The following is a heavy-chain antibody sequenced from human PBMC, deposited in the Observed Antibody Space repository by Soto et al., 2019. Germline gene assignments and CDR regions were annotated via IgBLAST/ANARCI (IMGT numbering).Heavy chain of an antibody. Sequence: XGSLRIPCTAAGLTFSNECMSWVRQDPGKGLEWVGVIKKKHDGGTTDYAAHVKGRFSISRDDSRNTIYLQMNSLKAEDTALYYCARETLPMSRGVLEYWGPGTLVTVSS. CDR1: GLTFSNEC. CDR3: ARETLPMSRGVLEY. CDR2: IKKKHDGGTT. D-gene: IGHD3-10*01. J-gene: IGHJ4*02. V-gene: IGHV3-15*05.